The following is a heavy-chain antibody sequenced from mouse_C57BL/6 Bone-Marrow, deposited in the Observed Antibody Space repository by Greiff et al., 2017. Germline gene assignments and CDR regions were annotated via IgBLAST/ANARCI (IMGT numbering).Heavy chain of an antibody. J-gene: IGHJ3*01. CDR2: INPSSGYT. Sequence: VQLQQSGAELAKPGASVKLSCKASGYTFTSYWMHWVKQRPGQGLEWIGYINPSSGYTKYNQKFKDKATLTADKSSSTAYMQLSSLTYEDSAVYYCPRGEDYYGSSYGGAWFAYWGQGTLVTVSA. CDR1: GYTFTSYW. D-gene: IGHD1-1*01. CDR3: PRGEDYYGSSYGGAWFAY. V-gene: IGHV1-7*01.